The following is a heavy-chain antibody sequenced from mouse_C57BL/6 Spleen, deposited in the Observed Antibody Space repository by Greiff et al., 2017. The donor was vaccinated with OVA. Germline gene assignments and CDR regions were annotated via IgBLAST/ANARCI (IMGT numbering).Heavy chain of an antibody. D-gene: IGHD2-4*01. J-gene: IGHJ2*01. CDR2: IDPSDSYT. V-gene: IGHV1-69*01. CDR3: ARIYYDNAGCFDY. CDR1: GYTFTSYW. Sequence: VQLQQPGAELVMPGASVKLSCKASGYTFTSYWMHWVKQRPGQGLEWIGEIDPSDSYTNYNQKFKGKSTLTVDKSSSTAYMQLSSLTSEDSAVYYCARIYYDNAGCFDYWGQGTTLTVSS.